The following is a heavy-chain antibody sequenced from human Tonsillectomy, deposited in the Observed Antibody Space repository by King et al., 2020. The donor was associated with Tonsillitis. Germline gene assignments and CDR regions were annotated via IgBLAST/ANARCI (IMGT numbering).Heavy chain of an antibody. CDR1: GFTFSSYW. V-gene: IGHV3-74*01. J-gene: IGHJ6*03. D-gene: IGHD1-1*01. CDR2: INSDGSST. Sequence: VQLVESGGGLVQPGGSLRLSCAASGFTFSSYWMHWVRQAPGKGLVWVSRINSDGSSTNYADSVKGRFTISIDNAKNTLYLQMNSLRAEDTAVYYCAREVPIYYYYMDVWGKGTTVTVSS. CDR3: AREVPIYYYYMDV.